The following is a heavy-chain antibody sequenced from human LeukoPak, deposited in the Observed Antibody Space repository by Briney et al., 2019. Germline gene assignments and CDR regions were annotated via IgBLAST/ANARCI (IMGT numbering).Heavy chain of an antibody. V-gene: IGHV1-69*13. Sequence: SVKVSCKASGGTLRNFGISWVRQAPGQGLEWMGGSIPLFNTANYAHKFQGRINIIADEATSTAYMELTGLRSEDTAVYYCAREDQFVIQRAFDIWGQGTVVTVSS. CDR1: GGTLRNFG. CDR3: AREDQFVIQRAFDI. D-gene: IGHD3-16*02. J-gene: IGHJ3*02. CDR2: SIPLFNTA.